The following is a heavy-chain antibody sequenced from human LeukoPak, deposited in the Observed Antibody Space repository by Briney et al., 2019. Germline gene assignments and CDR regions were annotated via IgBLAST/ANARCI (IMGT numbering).Heavy chain of an antibody. J-gene: IGHJ2*01. V-gene: IGHV3-23*01. CDR2: FIASGGST. Sequence: RGTQRLYCAACGFTLSSNGMIWDRESQGRGPECVSTFIASGGSTYEEDSVKGRFTMSRDNSRNTLYLQMNSLRAEDTAVYYCAKGFYGSRYWYFDRWGRGTPVTVSS. CDR1: GFTLSSNG. CDR3: AKGFYGSRYWYFDR. D-gene: IGHD3-10*01.